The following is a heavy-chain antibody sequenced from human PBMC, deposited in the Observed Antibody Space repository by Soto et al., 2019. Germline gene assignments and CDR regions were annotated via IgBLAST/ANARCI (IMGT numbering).Heavy chain of an antibody. J-gene: IGHJ4*02. CDR2: IYFSGSS. V-gene: IGHV4-61*01. Sequence: SETLSLTCTVSGGYVGSGNFYWSWIRQPPGKGLEWIGDIYFSGSSFYNPSLKSRLTISLDMSKNQFSLKLSSVTAADTAVYYCARHPARASYFDYWGQGALVTVSS. CDR3: ARHPARASYFDY. D-gene: IGHD6-6*01. CDR1: GGYVGSGNFY.